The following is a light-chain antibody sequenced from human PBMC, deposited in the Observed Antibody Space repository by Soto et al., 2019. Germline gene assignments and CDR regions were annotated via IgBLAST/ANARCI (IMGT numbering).Light chain of an antibody. Sequence: DIQMTQSPSSLSASVGDRVTITCRASQGINNYLAWFQQKPGQAPKSLIYGASNLHSGVPSKFRGSGSWTDFSLPIRSLQPEDFATYYCQQYHSYPPPFGQGTTLEIK. CDR1: QGINNY. J-gene: IGKJ5*01. V-gene: IGKV1-16*02. CDR2: GAS. CDR3: QQYHSYPPP.